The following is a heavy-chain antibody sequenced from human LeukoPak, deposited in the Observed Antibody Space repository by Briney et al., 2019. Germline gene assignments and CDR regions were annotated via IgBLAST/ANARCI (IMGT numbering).Heavy chain of an antibody. D-gene: IGHD2-2*01. CDR3: ARTVVVPAAIVGAFDYYYGMDV. Sequence: HPGGSLRLSCAASGFTFSSYWMSWVRQAPGKGLEWVANIKQDGSEKYYVDSVKGRFTISRDNAKNSLYLQMNSLRAEDTAVYYCARTVVVPAAIVGAFDYYYGMDVWGQGTTVTVSS. CDR1: GFTFSSYW. CDR2: IKQDGSEK. V-gene: IGHV3-7*01. J-gene: IGHJ6*02.